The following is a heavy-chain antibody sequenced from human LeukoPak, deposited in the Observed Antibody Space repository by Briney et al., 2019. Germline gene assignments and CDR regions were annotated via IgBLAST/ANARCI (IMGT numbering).Heavy chain of an antibody. CDR1: GFTVSSNY. J-gene: IGHJ4*02. V-gene: IGHV3-66*01. Sequence: GGSLRLSCAASGFTVSSNYMSWVCQAPGKGLEWVSVVYSGGSTYYADSVKGRFTISRDNSKNTLYLQMNSLRAEDTAVYYCARDLGGDFDYWGQGTLVTVSS. CDR3: ARDLGGDFDY. CDR2: VYSGGST. D-gene: IGHD3-10*01.